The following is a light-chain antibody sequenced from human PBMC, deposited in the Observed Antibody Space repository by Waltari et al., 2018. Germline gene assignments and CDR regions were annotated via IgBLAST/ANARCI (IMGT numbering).Light chain of an antibody. Sequence: DIQMTQSPSSLSASVGDRVTISCRASQGVSVYLNWYQQKPGKAPNLLIYTVSNLHSGVPSRFSGSGSVADFTLTISSLQPEDFATYYCQQTYNAPWTFGLGTKVEIK. CDR1: QGVSVY. J-gene: IGKJ1*01. V-gene: IGKV1-39*01. CDR2: TVS. CDR3: QQTYNAPWT.